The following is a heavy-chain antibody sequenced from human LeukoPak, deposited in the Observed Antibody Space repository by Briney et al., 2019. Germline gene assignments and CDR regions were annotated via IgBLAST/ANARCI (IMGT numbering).Heavy chain of an antibody. CDR3: AKILREDIVVVPAAISDY. CDR2: IRYDGSNK. Sequence: GGSLRLSCAASGFAFSGCGMYWVRQPPGKGLEWVAFIRYDGSNKYYADSVKGRLTISRDNSKNTLYLQMNSLRAEDTAVYYCAKILREDIVVVPAAISDYWGQGTLVTVSS. CDR1: GFAFSGCG. D-gene: IGHD2-2*01. V-gene: IGHV3-30*02. J-gene: IGHJ4*02.